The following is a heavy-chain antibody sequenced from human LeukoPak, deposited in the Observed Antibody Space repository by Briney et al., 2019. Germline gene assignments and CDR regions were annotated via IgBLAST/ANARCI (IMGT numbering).Heavy chain of an antibody. J-gene: IGHJ1*01. CDR1: GGSISSYY. V-gene: IGHV4-59*08. Sequence: PSETLSLTCTVSGGSISSYYWSWIRQPPGKGLEWIGYIYYSGSTNYNPSLKSRVTISVDTTKNQFSLKLSSVTAADTAVYYCARHGVVSHRPLRRYFQHWGQGTLVTVSS. CDR3: ARHGVVSHRPLRRYFQH. CDR2: IYYSGST. D-gene: IGHD4-23*01.